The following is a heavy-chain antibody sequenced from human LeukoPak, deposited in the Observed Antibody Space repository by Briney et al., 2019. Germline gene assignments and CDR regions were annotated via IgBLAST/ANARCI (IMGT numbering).Heavy chain of an antibody. J-gene: IGHJ4*02. D-gene: IGHD3-22*01. V-gene: IGHV3-7*01. CDR2: IKYDGSHK. CDR1: GFSFSSYW. Sequence: PGGSLRLSCVASGFSFSSYWMAWVRQAPGKGLEWVANIKYDGSHKYYVDSVKGRFTISRDYAKNSVYLQMNSLRVDDTAVYFCASSHDSSGNDWGQGTMVTVSS. CDR3: ASSHDSSGND.